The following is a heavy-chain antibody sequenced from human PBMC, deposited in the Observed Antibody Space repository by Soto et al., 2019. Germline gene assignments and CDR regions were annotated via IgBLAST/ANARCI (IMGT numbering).Heavy chain of an antibody. CDR3: ARGAYDPPYYYFYMDV. D-gene: IGHD5-12*01. CDR2: IIPILGTI. CDR1: GGTFSNFI. Sequence: QVQLVQSGAEVKKPGSSVRVSCKASGGTFSNFILTWVRQAPRQGLEWMGRIIPILGTITYAQKFQGRVTITADKSSSTVYMELGSLRSEDTVVYYCARGAYDPPYYYFYMDVWGKGTTVTVSS. V-gene: IGHV1-69*08. J-gene: IGHJ6*03.